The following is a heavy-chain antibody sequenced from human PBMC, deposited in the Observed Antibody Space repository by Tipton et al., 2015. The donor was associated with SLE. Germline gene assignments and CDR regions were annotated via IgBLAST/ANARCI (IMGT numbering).Heavy chain of an antibody. Sequence: TLSLTCTVSGDSFSNHFWSWIRQPPGKGLEWIGYMYRSGTTRYNPSLKSRVTISVDTSKSQFSLKLTSATAADTAVYYCARVLGSRYCTNGVCSSPFYFYYYMDVWGKGTTVTVSS. CDR2: MYRSGTT. CDR3: ARVLGSRYCTNGVCSSPFYFYYYMDV. D-gene: IGHD2-8*01. V-gene: IGHV4-59*11. CDR1: GDSFSNHF. J-gene: IGHJ6*03.